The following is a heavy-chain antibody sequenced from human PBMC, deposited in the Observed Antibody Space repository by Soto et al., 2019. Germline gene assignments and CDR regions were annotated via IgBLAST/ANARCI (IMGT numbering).Heavy chain of an antibody. J-gene: IGHJ6*02. D-gene: IGHD3-16*01. CDR1: GGSLSGYY. CDR2: INNSGST. Sequence: SETLSLTCAVYGGSLSGYYWSWIRQPPGKGLEWIGEINNSGSTNYNASLKSRVTIPVDTSKNQFSLKLSSVTAADTAVYYCARVPYYYVSGSARYYYGMDFWGQGTTVTVS. V-gene: IGHV4-34*01. CDR3: ARVPYYYVSGSARYYYGMDF.